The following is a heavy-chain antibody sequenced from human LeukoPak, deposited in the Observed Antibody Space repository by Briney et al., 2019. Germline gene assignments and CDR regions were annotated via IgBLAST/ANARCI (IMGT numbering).Heavy chain of an antibody. CDR3: ARELRSSGYYLTEDFQH. J-gene: IGHJ1*01. D-gene: IGHD3-22*01. V-gene: IGHV1-2*06. CDR1: VYTFTGYY. Sequence: ASVKVSCKDSVYTFTGYYMHWVRQALGQGLEWMGRINPNSGGTNYARKLQGRVTMTRDTSISTAYIELSTLRSDDTAVDYRARELRSSGYYLTEDFQHWGQGTLVTVSS. CDR2: INPNSGGT.